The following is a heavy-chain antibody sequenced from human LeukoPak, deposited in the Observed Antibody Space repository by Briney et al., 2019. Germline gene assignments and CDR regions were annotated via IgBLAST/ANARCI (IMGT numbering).Heavy chain of an antibody. J-gene: IGHJ6*02. CDR2: IYPGDSDI. V-gene: IGHV5-51*01. Sequence: RGESLKISCEGFGYRFNNYWISWVRQMPGKGLEWMGNIYPGDSDIRYSPSFQGHVTISADKSVRTAYLHWSSLKASDTAMYYCAIFYGEVGAGMDVWGQGTTVTVSS. CDR1: GYRFNNYW. CDR3: AIFYGEVGAGMDV. D-gene: IGHD4/OR15-4a*01.